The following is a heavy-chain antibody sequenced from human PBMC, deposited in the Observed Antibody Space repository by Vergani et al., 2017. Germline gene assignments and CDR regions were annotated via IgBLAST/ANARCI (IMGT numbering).Heavy chain of an antibody. Sequence: QLQLQESGSGLVKPSQTLSLTCAVSGGSISSGGYSWSWIRQPPGKGLEWIGYIYHSGSTNYNPSLKSRVTISVDKSKNQFSRKLSPVTAADTAVYYCASSTGSGWAVDYWGQGTLVTVSS. CDR3: ASSTGSGWAVDY. V-gene: IGHV4-30-2*01. D-gene: IGHD6-19*01. CDR2: IYHSGST. J-gene: IGHJ4*02. CDR1: GGSISSGGYS.